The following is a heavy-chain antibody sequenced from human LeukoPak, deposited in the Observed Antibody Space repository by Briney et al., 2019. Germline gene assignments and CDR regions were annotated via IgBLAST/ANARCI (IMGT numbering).Heavy chain of an antibody. J-gene: IGHJ4*02. D-gene: IGHD6-13*01. V-gene: IGHV1-69*04. CDR2: IIPILGIA. CDR1: GGTFSSYA. Sequence: SVKVSCKASGGTFSSYAISWVRQAPGQGLEWMGRIIPILGIANYAQKFQGRVTMTTDTSTSTAYMELRSLRSDDTAVYYCAREVYGSSSDYWGQGTLVTVSS. CDR3: AREVYGSSSDY.